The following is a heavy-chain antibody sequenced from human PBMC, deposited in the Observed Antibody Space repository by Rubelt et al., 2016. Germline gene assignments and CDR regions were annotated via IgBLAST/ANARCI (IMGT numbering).Heavy chain of an antibody. CDR1: GGSFSGYY. D-gene: IGHD3-3*01. Sequence: QVQLQQWGAGLLKPSETLSLTCGVYGGSFSGYYWSWIRQHPGKGLEWIGYIYYSGSTYYNPSLKSRVTISIDTSKSQFSLKLGSVTAADTAVYYCGRAVFGVVPYYYMDVWGKGTTVTVSS. J-gene: IGHJ6*03. CDR2: IYYSGST. CDR3: GRAVFGVVPYYYMDV. V-gene: IGHV4-34*01.